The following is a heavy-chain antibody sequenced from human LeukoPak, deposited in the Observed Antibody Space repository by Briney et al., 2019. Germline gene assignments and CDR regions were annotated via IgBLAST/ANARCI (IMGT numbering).Heavy chain of an antibody. CDR1: GFTFASYG. Sequence: GGSLRLSCAASGFTFASYGMSWVRQAPGKGLEWVSFITTNGGRTFYADSVEGRFTISRDNPRNTLYMQMNSLRDEDTAVYYCAIMHGYSDGTGYWVQRGQGTLVTVSS. V-gene: IGHV3-23*01. D-gene: IGHD3-9*01. CDR2: ITTNGGRT. J-gene: IGHJ1*01. CDR3: AIMHGYSDGTGYWVQ.